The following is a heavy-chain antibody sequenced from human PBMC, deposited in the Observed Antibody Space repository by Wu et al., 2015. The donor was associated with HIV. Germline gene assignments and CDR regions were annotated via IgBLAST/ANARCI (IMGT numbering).Heavy chain of an antibody. Sequence: QVQLVQSESEVGKPGASVKVSCKASGYTFSDFDISWVRQAAGQGLEWMGWMNPKSGNTGYVQKFQGRVTITADESTSTAYMELSSLRSEDTAVYYCARGPIAVAATGYFQHVGPGAPWSTVSS. D-gene: IGHD6-19*01. CDR3: ARGPIAVAATGYFQH. V-gene: IGHV1-8*01. J-gene: IGHJ1*01. CDR2: MNPKSGNT. CDR1: GYTFSDFD.